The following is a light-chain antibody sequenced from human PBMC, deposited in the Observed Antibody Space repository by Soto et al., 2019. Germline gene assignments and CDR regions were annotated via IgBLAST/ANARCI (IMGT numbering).Light chain of an antibody. CDR1: RSDVGAYNS. Sequence: QSALTQPASVSGSPGQSITISCTGTRSDVGAYNSVSWYQQHPGKAPKVLIYEVSKRPSGVPDRFSGSKSGNTASLTVSRLQAEDEADYYCSSYVGSNNFYVFGTGTKLTVL. CDR2: EVS. V-gene: IGLV2-8*01. J-gene: IGLJ1*01. CDR3: SSYVGSNNFYV.